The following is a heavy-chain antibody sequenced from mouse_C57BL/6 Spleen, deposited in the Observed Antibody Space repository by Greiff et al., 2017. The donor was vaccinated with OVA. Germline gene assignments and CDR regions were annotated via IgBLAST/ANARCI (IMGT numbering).Heavy chain of an antibody. D-gene: IGHD2-3*01. J-gene: IGHJ4*01. CDR3: ARSVYDGYYDYAMDY. CDR2: IYPGDGDT. Sequence: QVQLKQSGPELVKPGASVKISCKASGYAFSSSWMNWVKQRPGKGLEWIGRIYPGDGDTNYNGKFKGKDTLTADKSSSTAYMQLSSLTTEDSAVYVCARSVYDGYYDYAMDYWGQGTSVTVSS. CDR1: GYAFSSSW. V-gene: IGHV1-82*01.